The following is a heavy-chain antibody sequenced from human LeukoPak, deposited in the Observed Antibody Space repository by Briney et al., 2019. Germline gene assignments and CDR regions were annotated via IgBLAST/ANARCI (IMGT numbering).Heavy chain of an antibody. CDR1: VFTLSDYY. Sequence: PGGSLRLSCAASVFTLSDYYMSWIRQAQWKGLEWVSYISSSGSTIYYADSVKGRFTISRDNAKNSLYLQMNSLRAEDTAVYYCARGAELGATKAHFDYWGQGTLVTVSS. V-gene: IGHV3-11*01. J-gene: IGHJ4*02. CDR3: ARGAELGATKAHFDY. CDR2: ISSSGSTI. D-gene: IGHD1-26*01.